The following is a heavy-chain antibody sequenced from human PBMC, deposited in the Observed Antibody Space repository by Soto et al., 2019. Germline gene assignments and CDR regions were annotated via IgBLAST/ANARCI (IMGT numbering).Heavy chain of an antibody. CDR2: ISGSGGST. CDR3: AKDSDGGYCSGGSCYLFYVGGWFDP. Sequence: GGSLRLSCAASGFTFSSYAMSWVRQAPGKGLEWVSAISGSGGSTYYADSVKGRFTISRDNSKNTLYLQMNSLRAEDTAVYYCAKDSDGGYCSGGSCYLFYVGGWFDPWGQGTLVTVSS. D-gene: IGHD2-15*01. J-gene: IGHJ5*02. V-gene: IGHV3-23*01. CDR1: GFTFSSYA.